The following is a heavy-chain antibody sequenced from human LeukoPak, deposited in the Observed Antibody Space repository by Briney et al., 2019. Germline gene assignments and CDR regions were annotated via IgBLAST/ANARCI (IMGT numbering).Heavy chain of an antibody. Sequence: PGGSLRPSCAASGLTFNSYWMHWVRQVAGKGLVWVARINGDASNTAYADSVKGRFTISRDNAKNTLYLQMNSLRVDDTAVYYCARAMPRDNWFDPWGQGSLVTVSS. J-gene: IGHJ5*02. CDR3: ARAMPRDNWFDP. CDR2: INGDASNT. D-gene: IGHD2-2*01. V-gene: IGHV3-74*03. CDR1: GLTFNSYW.